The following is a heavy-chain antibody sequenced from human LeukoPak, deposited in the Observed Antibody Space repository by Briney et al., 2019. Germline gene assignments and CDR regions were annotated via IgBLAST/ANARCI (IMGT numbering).Heavy chain of an antibody. CDR3: AREVVGTVTTSPHYYYYYYMDV. CDR1: GGSISSYY. CDR2: IYYSGST. D-gene: IGHD4-17*01. J-gene: IGHJ6*03. V-gene: IGHV4-59*01. Sequence: SETLSLTCTVSGGSISSYYWSWIRQPPGKGLEWIGYIYYSGSTNYNPSLKSRVTISVDTSKNQFSLKLSSVTAADTAVYYCAREVVGTVTTSPHYYYYYYMDVWGKGTTVTISS.